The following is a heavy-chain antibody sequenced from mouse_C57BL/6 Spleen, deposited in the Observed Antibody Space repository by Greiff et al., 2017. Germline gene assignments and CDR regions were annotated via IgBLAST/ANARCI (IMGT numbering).Heavy chain of an antibody. Sequence: EVKLVESGGDLVKPGGSLKLSCAASGFTFSSYGMSWVRQTPDKRLEWVATISSGGSYTYYPDSVKGRFTISRDNAKNTLYLQMSSLKSEDTAMYYCALYYGYDEGYYYAMDYWGQGTSVTVSS. D-gene: IGHD2-2*01. CDR3: ALYYGYDEGYYYAMDY. CDR1: GFTFSSYG. J-gene: IGHJ4*01. CDR2: ISSGGSYT. V-gene: IGHV5-6*01.